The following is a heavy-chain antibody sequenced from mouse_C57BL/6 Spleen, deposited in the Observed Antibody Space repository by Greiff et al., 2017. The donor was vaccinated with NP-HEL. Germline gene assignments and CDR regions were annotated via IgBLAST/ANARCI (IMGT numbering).Heavy chain of an antibody. CDR2: INPSSGYT. D-gene: IGHD1-1*01. CDR1: GYTFTSYW. J-gene: IGHJ4*01. Sequence: VKLQQSGAELAKPGASVKLSCKASGYTFTSYWMHWVKQRPGQGLEWIGYINPSSGYTKYNQKFKDKATLTADKSYSTAYMQLSSLTYEDSAVYYCANYYGSSYYAMDYWGQGTSVTVSS. CDR3: ANYYGSSYYAMDY. V-gene: IGHV1-7*01.